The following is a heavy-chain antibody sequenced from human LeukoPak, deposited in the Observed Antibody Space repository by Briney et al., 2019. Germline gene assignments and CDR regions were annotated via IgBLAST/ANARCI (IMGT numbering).Heavy chain of an antibody. CDR3: ARDSEGVFWSGLDAFDI. CDR2: IYTSGST. V-gene: IGHV4-61*02. J-gene: IGHJ3*02. Sequence: PSETLSLTCTVSGGSISSGSYYWSWIRQPAGKGLEWIGRIYTSGSTNYNPSLKSRVTISVDTSKNQFSLKLSSVTAADTAVYYCARDSEGVFWSGLDAFDIWGQGTMVTVSS. CDR1: GGSISSGSYY. D-gene: IGHD3-3*01.